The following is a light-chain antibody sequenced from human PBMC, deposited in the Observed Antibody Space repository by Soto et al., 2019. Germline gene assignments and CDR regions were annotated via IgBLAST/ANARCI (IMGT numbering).Light chain of an antibody. CDR1: HSISSAY. V-gene: IGKV3-20*01. Sequence: VVLTQSPGTLSLSPGNRVTLSCRASHSISSAYIAWYQQKPGQTPRLLIYGASSRASGVPDRFGGSGSGTEFTLTISRLEPEDFGVYYCQQYGSSSAYSFGQGTKLEIK. J-gene: IGKJ2*03. CDR2: GAS. CDR3: QQYGSSSAYS.